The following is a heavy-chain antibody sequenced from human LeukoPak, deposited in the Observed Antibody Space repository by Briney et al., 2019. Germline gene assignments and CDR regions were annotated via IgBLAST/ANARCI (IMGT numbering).Heavy chain of an antibody. CDR1: GFTFSSYA. CDR2: ISDSGGST. J-gene: IGHJ4*02. D-gene: IGHD3-9*01. CDR3: AKGSTYYDILTGYQPGNYYFDY. Sequence: GGSLRLSCAASGFTFSSYAMSWVRQAPGKGLEWVSDISDSGGSTYYADSVKGRFTISRDDSKNTLYLQMNSLRAEDTAVYYCAKGSTYYDILTGYQPGNYYFDYWGQGTLVTVSS. V-gene: IGHV3-23*01.